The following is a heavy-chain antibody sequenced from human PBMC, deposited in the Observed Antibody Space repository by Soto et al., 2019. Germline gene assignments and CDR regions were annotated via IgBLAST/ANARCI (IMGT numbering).Heavy chain of an antibody. CDR3: ARGWGYDSTDYYYAY. V-gene: IGHV1-69*01. CDR1: GGSFNRHT. CDR2: IIPIFGTA. Sequence: QVQLVQSGAEVRKPGSSVRVSCKASGGSFNRHTISWVRQAPGQGLEWMGGIIPIFGTANHAQKFQGRVTIIEDEYTSTVYLELSSVRSDDTAIYYCARGWGYDSTDYYYAYWGQGTLVIVSS. J-gene: IGHJ4*02. D-gene: IGHD3-22*01.